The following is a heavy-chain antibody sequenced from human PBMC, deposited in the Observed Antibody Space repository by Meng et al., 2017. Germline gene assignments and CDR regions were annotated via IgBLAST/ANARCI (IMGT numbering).Heavy chain of an antibody. Sequence: GESLKISCAASGFTFSSYAMNWVRQAPGKGLEWVSAISGSGGSTYYADSVKGRFTISSDNSKNTLYLQMNSLGAEDTAVYYCAKEQGVEDYWGQGTLVTVSS. V-gene: IGHV3-23*01. CDR2: ISGSGGST. CDR3: AKEQGVEDY. J-gene: IGHJ4*02. CDR1: GFTFSSYA. D-gene: IGHD2-8*01.